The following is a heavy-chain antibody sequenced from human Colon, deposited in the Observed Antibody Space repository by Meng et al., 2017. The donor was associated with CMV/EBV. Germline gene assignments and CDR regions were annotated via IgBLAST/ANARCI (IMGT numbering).Heavy chain of an antibody. CDR3: AKSRSSTPGIVDD. CDR2: IYDTGIT. D-gene: IGHD2/OR15-2a*01. V-gene: IGHV4-61*08. Sequence: QVGLQGLGAGLVKPSETRSLTCIVSGVSVTSGAYHWSWIRQSPGKGLEWIGYIYDTGITIYNPSLKSRVTIFLETSKNQFSLNLNSMTTADTAVYYCAKSRSSTPGIVDDWGQGTLVTVSS. CDR1: GVSVTSGAYH. J-gene: IGHJ4*02.